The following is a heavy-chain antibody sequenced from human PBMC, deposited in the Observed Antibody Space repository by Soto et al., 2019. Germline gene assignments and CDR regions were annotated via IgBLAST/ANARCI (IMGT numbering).Heavy chain of an antibody. CDR1: GGSINNSSFY. Sequence: QLQLQESGPGLVKPSETLSLTCTVSGGSINNSSFYWGWVRQPPGKRLEWIGSIYHSGSAYYNPSLKSRLTISVDTSNNQFPLNLSSVTAADTAVYFCARRPLVRGIIPYFFDSWGQGTLVTVSS. D-gene: IGHD3-10*01. CDR3: ARRPLVRGIIPYFFDS. CDR2: IYHSGSA. V-gene: IGHV4-39*01. J-gene: IGHJ4*02.